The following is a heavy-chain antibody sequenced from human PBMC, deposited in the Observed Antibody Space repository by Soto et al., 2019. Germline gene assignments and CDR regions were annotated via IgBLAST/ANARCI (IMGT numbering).Heavy chain of an antibody. Sequence: EVHLLESGGGLEQPGGSLRLSCAASGFTFSTYAMTWVRQAPGKGLEWVSGISGSGGSTYYADSVKGRFSVSRDNSKNTLYMQMSGVRAEDTAVYYCAKGSGLRSLYYFDYWGQGTLVTVSS. CDR1: GFTFSTYA. D-gene: IGHD3-10*01. J-gene: IGHJ4*02. CDR2: ISGSGGST. CDR3: AKGSGLRSLYYFDY. V-gene: IGHV3-23*01.